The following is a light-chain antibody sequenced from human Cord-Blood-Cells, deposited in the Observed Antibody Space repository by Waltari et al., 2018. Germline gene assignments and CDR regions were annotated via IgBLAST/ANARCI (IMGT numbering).Light chain of an antibody. Sequence: DIVMTQSPDSLAVSLGVRATINFKSSQSVLYSSNTKNYLAWYQQKPGQPPNLLIYWASPRESAVPDRFRGRGSGTDFTLPISSLQAEHVAVYSCPQYYRTQYTFGQGNKLGI. CDR3: PQYYRTQYT. CDR2: WAS. CDR1: QSVLYSSNTKNY. V-gene: IGKV4-1*01. J-gene: IGKJ2*01.